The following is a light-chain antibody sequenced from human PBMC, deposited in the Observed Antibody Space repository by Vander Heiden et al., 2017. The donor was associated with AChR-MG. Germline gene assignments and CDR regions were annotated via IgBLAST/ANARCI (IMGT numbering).Light chain of an antibody. CDR1: RANIGSNS. V-gene: IGLV1-44*01. J-gene: IGLJ2*01. CDR3: AAWDDSLNGVV. Sequence: QSVLTQPPSASGTPGPTVTISCSGSRANIGSNSVTWYQQLAGMALKLLRDSTYARPAGVPDGVSCSKFGSSGSLAIRGLQSEDEADYYCAAWDDSLNGVVYGGGTKLTVL. CDR2: STY.